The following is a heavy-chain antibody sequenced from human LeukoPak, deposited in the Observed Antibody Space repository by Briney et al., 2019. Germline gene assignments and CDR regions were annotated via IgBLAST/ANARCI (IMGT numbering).Heavy chain of an antibody. J-gene: IGHJ6*03. D-gene: IGHD6-19*01. Sequence: GGSLRLSCVVSGFTFNTYGMHWVRQAPGKGLEWVAFIRYDGGSKYYADSVRGRFTISRENSKNTLYLQMNSLRAEDTAVFYCAKDRGAGVAGNDYFYYYYMDVWGKGTTVTVSS. CDR3: AKDRGAGVAGNDYFYYYYMDV. V-gene: IGHV3-30*02. CDR1: GFTFNTYG. CDR2: IRYDGGSK.